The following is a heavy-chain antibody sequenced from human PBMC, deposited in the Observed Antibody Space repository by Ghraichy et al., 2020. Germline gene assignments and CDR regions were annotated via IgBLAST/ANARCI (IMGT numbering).Heavy chain of an antibody. V-gene: IGHV3-23*01. Sequence: GGSLRLSCAASGFTFSSYAMSWVRQAPGKGLEWVSGMSGSGGNTYYADSVKGRFTISRDKSKYTLYLQINSLRAEDAAVYCCARDWQGFHNWGQGTLVTVSS. J-gene: IGHJ4*02. CDR2: MSGSGGNT. CDR3: ARDWQGFHN. CDR1: GFTFSSYA.